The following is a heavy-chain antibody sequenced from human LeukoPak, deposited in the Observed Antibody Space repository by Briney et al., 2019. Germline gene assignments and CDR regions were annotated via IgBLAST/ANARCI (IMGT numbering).Heavy chain of an antibody. D-gene: IGHD6-19*01. CDR1: GFTVSSNY. CDR2: IYSGGST. V-gene: IGHV3-66*01. Sequence: PGGSLRLSCAASGFTVSSNYMSWVRQAPGKGLEWVSVIYSGGSTYYADSVKGRFTISRDNSKNTLYLQMNSLRAEDTAVYYCARDGSGWYEGYFDYWGQGTLVTVSS. J-gene: IGHJ4*02. CDR3: ARDGSGWYEGYFDY.